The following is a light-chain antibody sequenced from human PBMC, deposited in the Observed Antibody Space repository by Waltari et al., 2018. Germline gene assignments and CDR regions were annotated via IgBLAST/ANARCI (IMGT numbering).Light chain of an antibody. CDR3: QQYNNWPPFT. J-gene: IGKJ2*01. Sequence: EIVMTQSPATLSVSPGERATLPCRASQSVSSKLAWYQQKLGQAPRRLIYGASTRATGIPARFSGSGSGTEFTLTISSLQSEDFALYYCQQYNNWPPFTFGQGTKLEIK. CDR2: GAS. CDR1: QSVSSK. V-gene: IGKV3-15*01.